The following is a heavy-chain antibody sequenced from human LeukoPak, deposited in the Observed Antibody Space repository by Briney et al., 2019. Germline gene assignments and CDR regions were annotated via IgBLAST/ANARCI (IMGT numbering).Heavy chain of an antibody. Sequence: PGGSLRLSCAASGFTFSDYYMTWIRQAPGKGLEWVSYIGSSSSYINYADSVKGRFTISRDNSRNTLHLQMSSLRVEDTAVYYCVKDSSSGSYFDYWGQGTLVTVSS. D-gene: IGHD3-10*01. CDR1: GFTFSDYY. CDR2: IGSSSSYI. J-gene: IGHJ4*02. V-gene: IGHV3-11*06. CDR3: VKDSSSGSYFDY.